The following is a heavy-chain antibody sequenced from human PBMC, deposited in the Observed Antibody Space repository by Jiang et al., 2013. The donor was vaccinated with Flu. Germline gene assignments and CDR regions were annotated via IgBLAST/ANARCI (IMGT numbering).Heavy chain of an antibody. Sequence: SCAASGFTFSSYSMNWVRQAPGKGLEWVSYISSSSSTIYYADSVKGRFTISRDNAKNSLYLQMNSLRDEDTAVYYCARDQQPDSYYYYGMDVWGQGTTVTVSS. CDR2: ISSSSSTI. V-gene: IGHV3-48*02. D-gene: IGHD6-13*01. CDR1: GFTFSSYS. CDR3: ARDQQPDSYYYYGMDV. J-gene: IGHJ6*02.